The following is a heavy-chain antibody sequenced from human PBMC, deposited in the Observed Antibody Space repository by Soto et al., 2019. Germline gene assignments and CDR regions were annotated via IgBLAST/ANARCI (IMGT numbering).Heavy chain of an antibody. CDR1: GGTFSSSA. CDR2: IIPLFRTP. CDR3: ARDNDRLQLGGNYYYILDV. J-gene: IGHJ6*02. V-gene: IGHV1-69*12. D-gene: IGHD4-4*01. Sequence: QVQLVQSGAEMKEPGSSVKVSCKTSGGTFSSSAISWLRQAPGQGLEWMGGIIPLFRTPDYAQTFQGRVTIAADEAPRTAYMALSSLRSADTAVYYCARDNDRLQLGGNYYYILDVWGQGTTITVSS.